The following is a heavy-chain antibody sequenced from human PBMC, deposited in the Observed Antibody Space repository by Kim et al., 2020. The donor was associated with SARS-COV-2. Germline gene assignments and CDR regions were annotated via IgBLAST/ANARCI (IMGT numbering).Heavy chain of an antibody. Sequence: AKGRITIPRDDSKSTLYLQMSSLSAEDTAVYYCVNRRLQGSGYDPIFFDYWGQGTLVTVSS. D-gene: IGHD5-12*01. J-gene: IGHJ4*02. V-gene: IGHV3-64D*06. CDR3: VNRRLQGSGYDPIFFDY.